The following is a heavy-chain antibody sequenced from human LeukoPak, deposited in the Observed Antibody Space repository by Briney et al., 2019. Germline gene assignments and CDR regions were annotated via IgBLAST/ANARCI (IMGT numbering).Heavy chain of an antibody. D-gene: IGHD6-13*01. CDR2: ISYDGSNK. Sequence: GGSLRLSCAASGFTFSSYAMHWVRQAPGKGLEWVAVISYDGSNKYYADSVKGRFTISRDNSKNTLYLQMNSLRAEDTAVYYRARTAGYSSSWYSNVFGTYFVSGLDYWGQGTLVTVSS. CDR3: ARTAGYSSSWYSNVFGTYFVSGLDY. J-gene: IGHJ4*02. V-gene: IGHV3-30-3*01. CDR1: GFTFSSYA.